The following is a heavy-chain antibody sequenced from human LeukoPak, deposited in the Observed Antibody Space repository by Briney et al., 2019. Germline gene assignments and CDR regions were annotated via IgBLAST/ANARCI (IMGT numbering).Heavy chain of an antibody. Sequence: GGSLRLSCAASGFTFSSYGMHWVRQAPGKGLEWVAVIWYDGSNKYYADSVKGRFTISRDNSKNTLYLQMNSLRAEDTAVYYCARGRQQLTQTYFDYWGQGTLATVSS. D-gene: IGHD6-13*01. V-gene: IGHV3-33*01. J-gene: IGHJ4*02. CDR3: ARGRQQLTQTYFDY. CDR1: GFTFSSYG. CDR2: IWYDGSNK.